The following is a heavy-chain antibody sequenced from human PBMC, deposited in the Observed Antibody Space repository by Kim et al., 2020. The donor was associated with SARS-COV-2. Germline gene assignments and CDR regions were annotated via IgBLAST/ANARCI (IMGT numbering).Heavy chain of an antibody. Sequence: YNPSRKSRVTISVDTSKNQFSLKLSSVTAADTAVYYCARDLYYGSGSFDYWGQGTLVTVSS. D-gene: IGHD3-10*01. CDR3: ARDLYYGSGSFDY. J-gene: IGHJ4*02. V-gene: IGHV4-59*01.